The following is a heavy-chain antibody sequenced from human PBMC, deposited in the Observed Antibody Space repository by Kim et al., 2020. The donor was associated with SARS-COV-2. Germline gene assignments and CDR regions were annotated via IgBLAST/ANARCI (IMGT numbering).Heavy chain of an antibody. CDR2: RA. J-gene: IGHJ4*02. V-gene: IGHV4-34*01. Sequence: RANYTPSLKSRVTISVDPAKTRFSLKLNSVTAADTAVYYCARSYRATIDYWGQGTLVTVSS. D-gene: IGHD3-16*02. CDR3: ARSYRATIDY.